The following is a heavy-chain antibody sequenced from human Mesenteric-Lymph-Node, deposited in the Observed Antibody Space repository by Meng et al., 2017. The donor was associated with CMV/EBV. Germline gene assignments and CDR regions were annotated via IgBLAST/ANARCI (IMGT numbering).Heavy chain of an antibody. Sequence: LSLTCAVYGGSCSGYYWSWIRQPPGKGLEWIEEINHSGSTNYNPSLKSRVTISVDTSKNQFSLKLSSVTAADTAVYYCARSPGPFDYWGQGTLVTVSS. J-gene: IGHJ4*02. CDR1: GGSCSGYY. CDR2: INHSGST. V-gene: IGHV4-34*01. CDR3: ARSPGPFDY.